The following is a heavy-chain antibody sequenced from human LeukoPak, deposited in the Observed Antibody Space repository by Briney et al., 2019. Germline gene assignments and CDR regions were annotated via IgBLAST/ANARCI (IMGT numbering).Heavy chain of an antibody. CDR2: ISYDGSNK. D-gene: IGHD3-10*01. Sequence: PGGSLRLSCAASGFTFSSYTMHWVRQAPGKGLEWVAVISYDGSNKYYADSVKGRFTISRDNSKNTLYLQMNSLRAEDTAVYYCARAGKLMITMVRGALASKKGFDIWGQGTMVTVSS. CDR1: GFTFSSYT. J-gene: IGHJ3*02. V-gene: IGHV3-30*04. CDR3: ARAGKLMITMVRGALASKKGFDI.